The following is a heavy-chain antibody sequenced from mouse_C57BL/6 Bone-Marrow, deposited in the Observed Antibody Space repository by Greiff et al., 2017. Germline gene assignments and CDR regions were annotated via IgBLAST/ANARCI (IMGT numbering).Heavy chain of an antibody. J-gene: IGHJ3*01. V-gene: IGHV1-80*01. CDR2: ISPGDGDT. Sequence: QVQLQQSGAELVKPGASVKISCKASGYAFSSYWMNWVKQRPGKGLEWIGQISPGDGDTNYNGKFKGKATMTAAKYYRTAYMQLSSLPSEDSEDYFCARIGDGYSPAWFAYWGQGTLVTVSA. CDR1: GYAFSSYW. CDR3: ARIGDGYSPAWFAY. D-gene: IGHD2-3*01.